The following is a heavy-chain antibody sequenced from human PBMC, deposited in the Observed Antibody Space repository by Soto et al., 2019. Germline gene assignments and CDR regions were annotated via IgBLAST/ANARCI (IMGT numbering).Heavy chain of an antibody. V-gene: IGHV3-66*01. J-gene: IGHJ3*02. Sequence: EVQLVESGGGLVQPGGSLRLSCTASGFIVSDTYVNWVRQAPGKGLEWVSVISNRGDTHYADSVRGRFSLSRDISDNTLHLQMNNLRVEDTAVYYCAREPRYCRGGSCSITGDAYDIWGQGTMVTFSS. CDR3: AREPRYCRGGSCSITGDAYDI. D-gene: IGHD2-15*01. CDR1: GFIVSDTY. CDR2: ISNRGDT.